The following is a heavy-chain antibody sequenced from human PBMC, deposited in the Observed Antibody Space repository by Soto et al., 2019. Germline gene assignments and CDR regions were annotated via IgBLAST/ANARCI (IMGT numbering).Heavy chain of an antibody. CDR2: ISYDGSNK. CDR1: GFTFSSYA. Sequence: PGGSLRLSCAASGFTFSSYAMHWVRQAPGKGLEWVAVISYDGSNKYYADSVKGRFTISRDNSKNTLYLQMNSLRAEDTAVYFCARTFPVPGFGMDAWGQGS. CDR3: ARTFPVPGFGMDA. V-gene: IGHV3-30-3*01. J-gene: IGHJ6*02. D-gene: IGHD4-17*01.